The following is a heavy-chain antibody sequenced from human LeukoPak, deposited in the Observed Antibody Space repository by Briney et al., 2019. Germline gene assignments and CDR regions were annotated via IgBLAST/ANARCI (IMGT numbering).Heavy chain of an antibody. J-gene: IGHJ6*02. CDR2: IKQDGSEK. CDR1: GFTFSSYW. V-gene: IGHV3-7*01. CDR3: ARAPPPPDYYYYYGMDV. Sequence: GGSLRLSCAASGFTFSSYWMSWVRQAPGKGLEWVANIKQDGSEKYYVASVKGRFTISRDNAKNSLYLQMNSLRAEDTAVYYCARAPPPPDYYYYYGMDVWGQGTTVTVSS.